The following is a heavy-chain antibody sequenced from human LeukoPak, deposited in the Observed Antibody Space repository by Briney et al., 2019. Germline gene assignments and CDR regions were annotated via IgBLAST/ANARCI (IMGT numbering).Heavy chain of an antibody. CDR1: GFTFSRYG. V-gene: IGHV3-33*01. CDR3: AWARGAMPIEY. CDR2: IWSDGRDK. D-gene: IGHD2-2*01. J-gene: IGHJ4*02. Sequence: GGSLRLSCASSGFTFSRYGMQRVRQAPGKGLEWVAVIWSDGRDKYYADSVKGRFTISRDNSKNTLYLQMNSLRAEDTAVYYCAWARGAMPIEYWGQGTLVTVSS.